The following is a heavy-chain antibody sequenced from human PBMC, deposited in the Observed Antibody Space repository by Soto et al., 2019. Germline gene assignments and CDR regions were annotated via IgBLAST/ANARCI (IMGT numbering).Heavy chain of an antibody. CDR1: GYTFTSYY. Sequence: ASVKVSCKASGYTFTSYYMHWVRQAPGQGLEWMGIIDPSGGSTSYAQKFQGRVTMTRDTSTSTVYMGLSSLRSEDTAVYYCARDRDYSGDYYDSSGFPMDVWGQVTTVTVS. V-gene: IGHV1-46*01. D-gene: IGHD3-22*01. CDR2: IDPSGGST. J-gene: IGHJ6*02. CDR3: ARDRDYSGDYYDSSGFPMDV.